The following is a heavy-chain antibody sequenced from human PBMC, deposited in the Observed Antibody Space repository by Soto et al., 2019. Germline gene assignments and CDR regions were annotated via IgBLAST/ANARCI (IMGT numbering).Heavy chain of an antibody. CDR1: GFTFSNYG. CDR2: ISYDGSDK. D-gene: IGHD5-12*01. V-gene: IGHV3-30*03. CDR3: ARDNFIDSGYEYYLSYGMDV. Sequence: LRLSCAASGFTFSNYGMHWVRQAPGKGLEWVAVISYDGSDKYYADSVKGRFTISRDNAKNSLYLQMNSLRDEDTAVYYCARDNFIDSGYEYYLSYGMDVWGQGTTVTVSS. J-gene: IGHJ6*02.